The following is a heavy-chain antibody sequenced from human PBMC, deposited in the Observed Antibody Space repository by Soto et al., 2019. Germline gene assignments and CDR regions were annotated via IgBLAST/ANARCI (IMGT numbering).Heavy chain of an antibody. V-gene: IGHV3-23*01. J-gene: IGHJ6*03. CDR2: ISGSGGST. CDR1: GVTFSSYA. CDR3: AKERVVVAASHMVV. Sequence: EVQPLESGGGLVQPGGSLRLSCAASGVTFSSYAMSWVRQPPGKGWDWVSAISGSGGSTYYADTVKDRFTISRDNSQNTVYLQMNSLRAEDTAVYYCAKERVVVAASHMVVWGKGTTVTVSS. D-gene: IGHD2-15*01.